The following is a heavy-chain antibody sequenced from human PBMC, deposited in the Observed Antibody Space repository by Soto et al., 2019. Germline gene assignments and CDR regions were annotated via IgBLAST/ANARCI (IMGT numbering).Heavy chain of an antibody. Sequence: ASVKVSCKASGYTFTTYGISWVRQAPGQGLEWMGWSSAYNGNTNYAQKFQGRVAMTTDTSTSTAYMELRSLRSDDTAVYYCARATPDTAAQYYDRSAIWFDPWGQGSLVTVSS. CDR1: GYTFTTYG. J-gene: IGHJ5*02. CDR3: ARATPDTAAQYYDRSAIWFDP. D-gene: IGHD3-22*01. V-gene: IGHV1-18*01. CDR2: SSAYNGNT.